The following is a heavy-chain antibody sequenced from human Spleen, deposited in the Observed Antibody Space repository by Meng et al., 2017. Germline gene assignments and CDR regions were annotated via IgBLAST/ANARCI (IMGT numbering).Heavy chain of an antibody. Sequence: QVQLKDPGPDRVRPSETLSLIGTVSGGSVRSSDYQWSWIRQPPGKGLEWIGFASTNYNPSLKSRLTISLDTSKNQFSLKLTSVTAADTAVYYCARDYWGSLDYWGQGILVTVSS. V-gene: IGHV4-61*08. J-gene: IGHJ4*02. D-gene: IGHD7-27*01. CDR1: GGSVRSSDYQ. CDR2: AST. CDR3: ARDYWGSLDY.